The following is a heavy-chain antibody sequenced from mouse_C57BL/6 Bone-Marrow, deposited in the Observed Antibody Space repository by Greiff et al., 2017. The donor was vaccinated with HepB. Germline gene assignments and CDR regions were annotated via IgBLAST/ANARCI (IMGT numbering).Heavy chain of an antibody. J-gene: IGHJ2*01. D-gene: IGHD2-1*01. CDR2: IDPENGDT. CDR1: GFNIKDDY. Sequence: EVQLQQSGAELVRPGASVKLSCTASGFNIKDDYMHWVKQRPEQGLEWIGWIDPENGDTEYASKFQGKATITADTSSNTAYLQLSSLTSEDTAVYYCTRGGNYERYWGQGTTLTVSS. CDR3: TRGGNYERY. V-gene: IGHV14-4*01.